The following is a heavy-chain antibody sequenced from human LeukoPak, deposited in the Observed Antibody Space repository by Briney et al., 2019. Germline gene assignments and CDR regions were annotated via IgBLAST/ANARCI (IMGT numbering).Heavy chain of an antibody. CDR3: ARTTLYDNYPNDY. Sequence: SETLSLTCTVSGFSLSSGYYWGWIRQPPGKGLEWIGSIYHLGSASYRSSLKSRITMSVDTSKNQFSLKLTSVTAADTGIYYCARTTLYDNYPNDYWGQGTLVTVSS. D-gene: IGHD5/OR15-5a*01. CDR1: GFSLSSGYY. V-gene: IGHV4-38-2*02. J-gene: IGHJ4*02. CDR2: IYHLGSA.